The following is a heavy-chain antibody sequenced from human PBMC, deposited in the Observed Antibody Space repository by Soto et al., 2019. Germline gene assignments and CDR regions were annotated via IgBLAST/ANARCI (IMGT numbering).Heavy chain of an antibody. CDR3: ARDPSTPYWRGPEAH. CDR2: ISYDGNNE. V-gene: IGHV3-30*09. J-gene: IGHJ4*02. D-gene: IGHD2-21*01. Sequence: QVQMVESGGGLVQPGRSLRLTCTASGFNFNRFAIHWVRQAPGKGLEWVAVISYDGNNEYVAVPLRDRFAISRDNSQNTVFLQIDDVRVEDTARSYCARDPSTPYWRGPEAHWGQGSLVIVSS. CDR1: GFNFNRFA.